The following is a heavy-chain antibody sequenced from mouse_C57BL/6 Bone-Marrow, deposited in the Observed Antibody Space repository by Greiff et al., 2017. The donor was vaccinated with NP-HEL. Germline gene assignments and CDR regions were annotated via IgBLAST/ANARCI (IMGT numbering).Heavy chain of an antibody. D-gene: IGHD6-1*01. CDR3: ARDAGSTYAMEY. V-gene: IGHV7-1*01. CDR1: GFTFSDFY. Sequence: EVKLLESGGGLVQSGRSLRLSCATSGFTFSDFYMEWVRQAPGKGLEWIAASRNKANDSTTEYRAPVKARFTVYRSTSQSILHLQMNALRAEDTAIYYSARDAGSTYAMEYWGHGASVTVSS. CDR2: SRNKANDSTT. J-gene: IGHJ4*01.